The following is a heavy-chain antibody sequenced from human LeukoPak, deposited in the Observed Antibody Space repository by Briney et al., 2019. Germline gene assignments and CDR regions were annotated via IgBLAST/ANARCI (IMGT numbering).Heavy chain of an antibody. Sequence: SETLSLTCTVSGGSISNYYWTWIRHPPGKGLEWIGYIYYSGSTNFNPSLKSRVTMSVDTSKNQCSLRLSSVTAADTAVYYCARGGWSHDYWGRGTLVTVSS. J-gene: IGHJ4*02. V-gene: IGHV4-59*01. CDR1: GGSISNYY. CDR3: ARGGWSHDY. D-gene: IGHD6-19*01. CDR2: IYYSGST.